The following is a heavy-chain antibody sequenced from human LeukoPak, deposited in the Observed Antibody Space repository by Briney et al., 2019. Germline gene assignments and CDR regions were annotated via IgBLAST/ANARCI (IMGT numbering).Heavy chain of an antibody. V-gene: IGHV3-30*04. Sequence: GGSLRLSCVASGLTFDSSAMHWVRQAPGKGLEWVAAISYDGSNKYYADSVKGRFTISRDNSKNTQYLQMNSLRAEDTAVYHCASSRSGSYFAYWGQGTLVTVSS. CDR3: ASSRSGSYFAY. D-gene: IGHD1-26*01. CDR2: ISYDGSNK. J-gene: IGHJ4*02. CDR1: GLTFDSSA.